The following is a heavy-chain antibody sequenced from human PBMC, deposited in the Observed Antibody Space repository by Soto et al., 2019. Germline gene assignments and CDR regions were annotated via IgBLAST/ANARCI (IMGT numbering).Heavy chain of an antibody. J-gene: IGHJ4*02. CDR1: GFTFSSYA. D-gene: IGHD4-4*01. Sequence: LRLSCAASGFTFSSYAMHWVRQAPGKGLEWVAVISYDGGNKYYADSVKGRFTISRDNSKNTLYLQMNSLRAEDTAVYYCARDDWATVTTVFDYWGQGTLVTVSS. V-gene: IGHV3-30-3*01. CDR3: ARDDWATVTTVFDY. CDR2: ISYDGGNK.